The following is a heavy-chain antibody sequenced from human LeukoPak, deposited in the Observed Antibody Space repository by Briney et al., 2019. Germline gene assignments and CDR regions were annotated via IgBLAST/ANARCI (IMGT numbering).Heavy chain of an antibody. J-gene: IGHJ5*02. CDR1: GYTFTSYG. CDR2: TSTYNVDT. CDR3: ARRAGGSRRYDP. D-gene: IGHD1-26*01. V-gene: IGHV1-18*01. Sequence: ASVKVSCKASGYTFTSYGISWVRQAPGQGLEWMGWTSTYNVDTSYAQNLQGRFTMNTDTSTSTAYMELRSLRSDDTAVYYCARRAGGSRRYDPWGQGTLVTVLS.